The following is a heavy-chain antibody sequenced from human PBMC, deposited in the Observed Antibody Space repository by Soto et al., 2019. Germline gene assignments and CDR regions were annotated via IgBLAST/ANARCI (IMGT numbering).Heavy chain of an antibody. CDR3: AKDRGFLEWLLSNP. CDR2: ISYDGSNK. J-gene: IGHJ5*02. CDR1: GFTLSSYG. Sequence: GWSLRLSCAASGFTLSSYGMHWVRQAPGKGLEWVAVISYDGSNKYYADSVKGRFTISRDNSKNTLYLQMNSLRAEDTAVYYCAKDRGFLEWLLSNPWGQGTLVTVPQ. D-gene: IGHD3-3*01. V-gene: IGHV3-30*18.